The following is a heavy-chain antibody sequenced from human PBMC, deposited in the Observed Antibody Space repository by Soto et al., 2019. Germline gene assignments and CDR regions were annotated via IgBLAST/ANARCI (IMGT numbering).Heavy chain of an antibody. CDR1: GYTFTGYY. Sequence: ASVKVSCKASGYTFTGYYMHWVRQAPGQGLEWMGWINPNSGGTNYAQKFQGRVTMTRDTSISTAYMELSRLRSGDTAVYYCARVQRGVDYYYYGMDVWGQGTTVTVSS. CDR3: ARVQRGVDYYYYGMDV. J-gene: IGHJ6*02. D-gene: IGHD3-10*01. CDR2: INPNSGGT. V-gene: IGHV1-2*02.